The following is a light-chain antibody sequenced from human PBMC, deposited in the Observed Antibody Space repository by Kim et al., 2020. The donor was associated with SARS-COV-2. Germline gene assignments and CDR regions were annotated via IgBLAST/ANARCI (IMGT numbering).Light chain of an antibody. CDR2: GTS. CDR3: QQYVSSTGT. V-gene: IGKV3-20*01. Sequence: LSPGERATLSCRASQSVIGNYLAWYQQKPGQAPRLLIYGTSTRATGIADRFSGSGSGTDFTLTISRLEPEDFAVYYCQQYVSSTGTFGQGTKLEI. CDR1: QSVIGNY. J-gene: IGKJ2*01.